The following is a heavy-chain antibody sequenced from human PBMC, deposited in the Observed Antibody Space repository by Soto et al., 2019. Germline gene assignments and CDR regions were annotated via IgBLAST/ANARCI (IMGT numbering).Heavy chain of an antibody. Sequence: QVQLQESGPGLVKPSETLSLACTVSSGSISSYYWCWIRQPPGKGLEWIGHIYNSGPSNYNPSLKSRVTISVDTSKNQFALELSSMTAADTAVYYCARHHDSWGQGTLVTVPS. CDR3: ARHHDS. J-gene: IGHJ4*02. V-gene: IGHV4-59*08. CDR1: SGSISSYY. CDR2: IYNSGPS.